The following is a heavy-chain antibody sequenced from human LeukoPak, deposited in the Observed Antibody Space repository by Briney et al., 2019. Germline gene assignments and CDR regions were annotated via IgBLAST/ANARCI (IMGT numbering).Heavy chain of an antibody. CDR3: VRQSTGLDY. CDR1: GFTIRSHT. D-gene: IGHD5/OR15-5a*01. J-gene: IGHJ4*02. V-gene: IGHV3-30-3*01. CDR2: IEPDGSNK. Sequence: GGSLRLSCAPFGFTIRSHTMHWVRQAPGKGLEWVAVIEPDGSNKYHADSVKGRFTISRDNSKNTLYLQLDSLRSEDTAVYYCVRQSTGLDYWGLGTLVTVSS.